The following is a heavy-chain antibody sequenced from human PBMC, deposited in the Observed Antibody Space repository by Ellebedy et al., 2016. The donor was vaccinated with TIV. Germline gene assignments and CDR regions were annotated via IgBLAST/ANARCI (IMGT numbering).Heavy chain of an antibody. V-gene: IGHV4-39*01. CDR2: IYYSGST. D-gene: IGHD4-17*01. CDR1: GGSISSSSYY. CDR3: ARLSADYGDFYFDY. Sequence: GSLRLXCTVSGGSISSSSYYWGWIRQPPGKGLEWIGSIYYSGSTYYNPSLRRRVTIFIDTSKNQFSLRLSSVTAADTAVYYCARLSADYGDFYFDYWGQGTLVTVSS. J-gene: IGHJ4*02.